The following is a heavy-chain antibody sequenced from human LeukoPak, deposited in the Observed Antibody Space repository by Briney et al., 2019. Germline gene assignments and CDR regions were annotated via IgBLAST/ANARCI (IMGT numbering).Heavy chain of an antibody. J-gene: IGHJ5*02. V-gene: IGHV1-8*01. CDR3: ARGRRVNRSMVRGVIEWFDP. CDR2: MNPNSGNT. Sequence: GASVKVSCKASGYTFTSYDINWVRQATGQGPEWMGWMNPNSGNTGYAQKFQGRVTMTRNTSISTAYMELSSLRSEDTAVYYCARGRRVNRSMVRGVIEWFDPWGQGTLVTVSS. CDR1: GYTFTSYD. D-gene: IGHD3-10*01.